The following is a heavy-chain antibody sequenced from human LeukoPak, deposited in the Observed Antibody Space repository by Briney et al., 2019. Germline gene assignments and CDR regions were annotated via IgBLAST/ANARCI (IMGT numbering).Heavy chain of an antibody. CDR1: GFTFSNYG. J-gene: IGHJ4*02. CDR2: ISYGGSNE. Sequence: GGSLRLSCAASGFTFSNYGMHWVRQVPGKGLEWVALISYGGSNEYYARSVKGRFTISRDNSKNTLYLQMNSLRAEDTAVYYCAKDSRYSSSSDYWGQGTLVTVSS. V-gene: IGHV3-30*18. D-gene: IGHD6-13*01. CDR3: AKDSRYSSSSDY.